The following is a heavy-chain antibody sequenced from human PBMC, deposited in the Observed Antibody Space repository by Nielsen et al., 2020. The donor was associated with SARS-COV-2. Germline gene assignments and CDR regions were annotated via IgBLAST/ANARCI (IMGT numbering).Heavy chain of an antibody. J-gene: IGHJ4*02. V-gene: IGHV3-30*04. CDR1: GFTFSTFA. Sequence: GEFLKISCAASGFTFSTFAMHWVRQAPGKGLEWVAIISHDGNTLYNVGSVKGRFTISRDNSKDTLYLQMNSLRLEDTAVYYCAREGPDSSSSYFDYWGQGTLVTVSS. D-gene: IGHD6-6*01. CDR2: ISHDGNTL. CDR3: AREGPDSSSSYFDY.